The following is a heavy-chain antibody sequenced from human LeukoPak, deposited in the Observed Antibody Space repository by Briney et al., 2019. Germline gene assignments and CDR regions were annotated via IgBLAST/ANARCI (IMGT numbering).Heavy chain of an antibody. V-gene: IGHV1-24*01. CDR2: FDPEDGET. J-gene: IGHJ3*02. D-gene: IGHD6-13*01. Sequence: GASVKVSCKVSGYTLTELSMHWVRQAPGKGLEWMGGFDPEDGETIYAQKFQGRVTITADESTSTAYMELSSLRSEDTAVYYCARLAAGPTDAFDIWGQGTMVTVSS. CDR3: ARLAAGPTDAFDI. CDR1: GYTLTELS.